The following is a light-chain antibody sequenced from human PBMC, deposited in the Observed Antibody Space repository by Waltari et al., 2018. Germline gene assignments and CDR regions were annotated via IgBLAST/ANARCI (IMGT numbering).Light chain of an antibody. J-gene: IGKJ5*01. CDR2: GAS. Sequence: EIVLTQSPGTLSLSPGERATLSCRASQSVTSNVLALHQQKPGQAPRLLIYGASSRATGVPDRFSASGSGTDFTLTITRLEAEDFAVYYCQQYAGAPITFGQGTRLEIK. CDR3: QQYAGAPIT. CDR1: QSVTSNV. V-gene: IGKV3-20*01.